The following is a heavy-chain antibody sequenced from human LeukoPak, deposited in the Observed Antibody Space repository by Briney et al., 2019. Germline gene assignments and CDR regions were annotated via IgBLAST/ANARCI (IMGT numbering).Heavy chain of an antibody. CDR1: GLTFSNSA. CDR2: ISVGSDVI. J-gene: IGHJ4*02. CDR3: AKARGLRIVGAHFDY. D-gene: IGHD1-26*01. V-gene: IGHV3-23*01. Sequence: PGGSLRLSCAVSGLTFSNSAMSWVRQAPGKGLEWVSAISVGSDVIYYADSVKGRFAISRDNSKNTLYLQLNSLRADDTAVYYCAKARGLRIVGAHFDYWGQGALVTVSS.